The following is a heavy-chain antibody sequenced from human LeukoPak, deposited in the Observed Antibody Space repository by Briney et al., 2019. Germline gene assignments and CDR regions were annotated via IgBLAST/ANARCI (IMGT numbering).Heavy chain of an antibody. J-gene: IGHJ6*03. D-gene: IGHD2/OR15-2a*01. CDR2: ISSSTSYI. CDR1: GFTFSTYT. V-gene: IGHV3-21*01. Sequence: GGSLRLSCGASGFTFSTYTLNWVCQAPGKGLEWVSSISSSTSYIYYADSVKGRFTISRDNAKNSLYLQMNSLRAEDTALYYCARVPSDSTKYMDVWGKGTTVTVSS. CDR3: ARVPSDSTKYMDV.